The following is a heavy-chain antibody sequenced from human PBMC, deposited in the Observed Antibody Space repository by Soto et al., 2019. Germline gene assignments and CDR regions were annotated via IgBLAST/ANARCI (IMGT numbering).Heavy chain of an antibody. Sequence: GGSLRLSCVVSGFAFSTYWMSWVRQAPGKGLEWVANIKEDGSEKYYLDSVKGRFTIYRDNAKNSLYLQMNSLRAEDTAVYYCARDKVVGPTTLDYWGQGTLVTVSS. CDR1: GFAFSTYW. V-gene: IGHV3-7*03. J-gene: IGHJ4*02. CDR2: IKEDGSEK. D-gene: IGHD1-26*01. CDR3: ARDKVVGPTTLDY.